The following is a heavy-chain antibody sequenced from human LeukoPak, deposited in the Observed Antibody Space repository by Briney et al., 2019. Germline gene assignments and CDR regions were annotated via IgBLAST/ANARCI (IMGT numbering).Heavy chain of an antibody. D-gene: IGHD4-23*01. J-gene: IGHJ5*02. CDR2: IYTSGST. CDR1: GGSISSGSYY. V-gene: IGHV4-61*02. CDR3: ARDQRSGGNVNWFDP. Sequence: PSETLSLTCTVSGGSISSGSYYWSWLRQPAGKGLEWIGRIYTSGSTNYNPSLKSRVTISVDTSKNQFSLKLSSVTAADTAVYYCARDQRSGGNVNWFDPWGQGTLVTVSS.